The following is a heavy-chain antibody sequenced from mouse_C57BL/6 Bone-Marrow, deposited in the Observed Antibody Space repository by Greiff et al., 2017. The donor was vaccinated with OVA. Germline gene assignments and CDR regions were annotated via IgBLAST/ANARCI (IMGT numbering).Heavy chain of an antibody. D-gene: IGHD2-1*01. CDR2: ISSGGDSI. Sequence: EVKLVESGAGLVKPGGSLNLSCAASGFPFSSYAMSWVRQTPEKRLEWVAYISSGGDSIYYADTVKGRFTISRDNARNTLYLQMSSLKSDDTAMYYCTRLLDAMDYWGQGTSGTVSS. V-gene: IGHV5-9-1*02. CDR3: TRLLDAMDY. J-gene: IGHJ4*01. CDR1: GFPFSSYA.